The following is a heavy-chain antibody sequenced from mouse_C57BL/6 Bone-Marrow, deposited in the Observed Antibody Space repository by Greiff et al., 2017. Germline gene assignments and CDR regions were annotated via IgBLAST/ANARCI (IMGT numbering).Heavy chain of an antibody. J-gene: IGHJ3*01. CDR1: GFNIKNTY. Sequence: VQLQQSVAELVRPGASVKLSCTASGFNIKNTYMHWVKQRPEQGLEWIGRIDPANGNTKYAPTFHGKATITADTSSNTAYLQLSSLTSEDTAMYYWACYGSSFAWCAYWGRGTLVTVSA. V-gene: IGHV14-3*01. CDR2: IDPANGNT. CDR3: ACYGSSFAWCAY. D-gene: IGHD1-1*01.